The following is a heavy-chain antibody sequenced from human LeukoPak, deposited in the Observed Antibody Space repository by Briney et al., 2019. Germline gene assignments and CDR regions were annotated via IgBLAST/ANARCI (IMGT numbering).Heavy chain of an antibody. J-gene: IGHJ6*02. Sequence: PGGSLRLSCAASGFTFSSYGMHWVRQAPGKGLEWVAVISCDGSNKYYADSVKGRFTISRDNSKNTLYPQMNSLRAEDTAVYYCAKGGVIANVWGQGTTVTVSS. CDR3: AKGGVIANV. V-gene: IGHV3-30*18. D-gene: IGHD3-10*01. CDR1: GFTFSSYG. CDR2: ISCDGSNK.